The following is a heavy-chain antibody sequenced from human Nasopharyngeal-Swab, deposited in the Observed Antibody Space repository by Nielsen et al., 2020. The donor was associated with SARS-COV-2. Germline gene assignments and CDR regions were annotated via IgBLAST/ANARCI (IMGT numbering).Heavy chain of an antibody. V-gene: IGHV4-59*01. J-gene: IGHJ3*02. Sequence: RQAPGKGLEWIGYIYYSGSTSYNPSLKSRVTISVDTSKNQFSLKVRSVTAADTAVYYCARGSDYRAFEIWGQGTMVTVSS. CDR3: ARGSDYRAFEI. D-gene: IGHD1-26*01. CDR2: IYYSGST.